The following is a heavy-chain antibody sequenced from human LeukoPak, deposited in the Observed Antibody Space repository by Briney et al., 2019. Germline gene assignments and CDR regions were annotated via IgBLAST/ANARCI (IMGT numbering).Heavy chain of an antibody. CDR2: IRYDGSNK. CDR1: GFTFSSYG. V-gene: IGHV3-30*02. D-gene: IGHD3-10*01. J-gene: IGHJ6*02. Sequence: GGSLRLSCAASGFTFSSYGMHWVRQAPGKGLEWVAFIRYDGSNKYYADSVKGRFTISRDNSKNTLYLQMNSLRAEDTAVYYCAKDYYGSGSYTYYYGMGVWGQGTTVTVSS. CDR3: AKDYYGSGSYTYYYGMGV.